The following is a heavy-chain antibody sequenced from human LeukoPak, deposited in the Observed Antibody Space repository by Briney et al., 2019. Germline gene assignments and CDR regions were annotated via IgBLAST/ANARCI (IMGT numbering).Heavy chain of an antibody. J-gene: IGHJ4*02. CDR3: ARGRPSAF. Sequence: LGASEKVSCKASGYTLTGYYIHWVRQAPGQGLEWMGWINPNSGGTNYAQKFQGRVTMTRDTSISTAYMELSRLRSDDTAVYYCARGRPSAFWGQGTLVTVSS. CDR1: GYTLTGYY. V-gene: IGHV1-2*03. CDR2: INPNSGGT.